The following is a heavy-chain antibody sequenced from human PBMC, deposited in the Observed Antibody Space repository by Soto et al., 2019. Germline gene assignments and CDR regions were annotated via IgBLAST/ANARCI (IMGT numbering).Heavy chain of an antibody. CDR2: IRGSGGST. D-gene: IGHD2-8*02. V-gene: IGHV3-23*01. CDR1: GFTLSSYA. J-gene: IGHJ4*02. CDR3: AKPGYSRYWSAHFDC. Sequence: EEQLLESGGGLVQPGGSLRLSCAASGFTLSSYAMSWVRQAPGKGLEWVSTIRGSGGSTYYADSVKGRFTISRDNSKNTLYLQMNRLRAEDTAVYYCAKPGYSRYWSAHFDCWGQGTQVTVSS.